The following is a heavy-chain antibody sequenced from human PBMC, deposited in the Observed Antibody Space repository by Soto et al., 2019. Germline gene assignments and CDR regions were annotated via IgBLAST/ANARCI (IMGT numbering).Heavy chain of an antibody. V-gene: IGHV4-39*02. CDR3: AAPIFTYTNGWNYFDY. CDR2: ISYSGST. Sequence: QLQVQESGPGLVKPSETLSLTCSVSGASIYSSGYYWGWIRQPPGKGLEWIASISYSGSTHYNPALKSRITISADASNNNFSLKLSSVTAADTAVYYGAAPIFTYTNGWNYFDYWGQGILVTVSS. D-gene: IGHD6-19*01. J-gene: IGHJ4*02. CDR1: GASIYSSGYY.